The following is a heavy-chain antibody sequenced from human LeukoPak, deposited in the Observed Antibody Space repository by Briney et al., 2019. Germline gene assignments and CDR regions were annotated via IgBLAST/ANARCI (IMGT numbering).Heavy chain of an antibody. CDR2: FDPEDGET. D-gene: IGHD1-26*01. CDR1: GYTLTELS. J-gene: IGHJ6*02. V-gene: IGHV1-24*01. CDR3: ATGGKPGATHYYYGMDV. Sequence: ASVKVSCKVSGYTLTELSMHWVRQAPGKGLEWMGGFDPEDGETIYAQKFQGRVTMTEDTSTDTAYMELSSLRSEDTAVYYCATGGKPGATHYYYGMDVWGQGTTVTVSS.